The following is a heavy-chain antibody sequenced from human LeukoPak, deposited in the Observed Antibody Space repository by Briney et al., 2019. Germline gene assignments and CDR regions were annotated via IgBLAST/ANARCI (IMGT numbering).Heavy chain of an antibody. D-gene: IGHD4-23*01. Sequence: GASVKVSCKASGYTFTSYGMNWVRQAPGQGLEWMGRIIPILGIANYAQKFQGRVTITADKSTSTAYMELSSLRSEDTAVYYCARDLRTVVTIEDAFDIWGQGTMVTVSS. J-gene: IGHJ3*02. CDR1: GYTFTSYG. CDR3: ARDLRTVVTIEDAFDI. CDR2: IIPILGIA. V-gene: IGHV1-69*04.